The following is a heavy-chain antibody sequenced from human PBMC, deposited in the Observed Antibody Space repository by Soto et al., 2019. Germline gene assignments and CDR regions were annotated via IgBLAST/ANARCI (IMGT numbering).Heavy chain of an antibody. CDR3: ARVESVTIFGVVRLGNQEWFHP. D-gene: IGHD3-3*01. Sequence: LSLTFAVSGYSISSGYYWGWIRQPPVKGLELIGSIYHSGSTYYNPSLKSRVTISVDTSKNQFSLKLSSVTAADTAVYYCARVESVTIFGVVRLGNQEWFHPWGQATLVIVS. J-gene: IGHJ5*02. CDR1: GYSISSGYY. CDR2: IYHSGST. V-gene: IGHV4-38-2*01.